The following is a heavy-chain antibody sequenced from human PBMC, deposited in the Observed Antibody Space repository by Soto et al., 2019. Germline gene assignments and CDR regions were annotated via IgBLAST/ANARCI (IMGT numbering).Heavy chain of an antibody. CDR1: GGSISSGGYS. Sequence: KSSETLSLTCAVSGGSISSGGYSWSWIRQPPGKGLEWIGYIYHSGSTYYNPSLKSRVTISVDRSKNQFSLKLSSVTAADTAVYYCARRPTKVTTSWFDPWGQGTLVTVSS. D-gene: IGHD4-4*01. CDR3: ARRPTKVTTSWFDP. J-gene: IGHJ5*02. CDR2: IYHSGST. V-gene: IGHV4-30-2*01.